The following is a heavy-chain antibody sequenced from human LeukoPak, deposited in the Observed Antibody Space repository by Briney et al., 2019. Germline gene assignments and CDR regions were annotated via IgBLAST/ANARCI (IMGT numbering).Heavy chain of an antibody. V-gene: IGHV3-7*04. CDR3: ARGGIAAAGPTPYYFDY. Sequence: PGGSLRLSCAASGFTFSTYWMTWVRQAPGKGLESVANIKQDGSEKYYVDSVKGRFTISRDNAKNSLYLQMNSLRAEDTAVYYCARGGIAAAGPTPYYFDYWGQGTLVTVSS. J-gene: IGHJ4*02. CDR1: GFTFSTYW. CDR2: IKQDGSEK. D-gene: IGHD6-13*01.